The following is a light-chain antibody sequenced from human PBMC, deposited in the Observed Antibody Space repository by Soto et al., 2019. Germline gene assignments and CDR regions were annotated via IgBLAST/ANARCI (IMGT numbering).Light chain of an antibody. J-gene: IGLJ2*01. CDR3: CSYAGSYV. V-gene: IGLV2-23*01. CDR1: SNDVGTYNV. Sequence: QSALTQPASVYGSPGQSITISCTGISNDVGTYNVVSWYQQHPGKAPKLLIYEGTQRPSGISYRFSASRSGNTASLTISGLQTEDEADYHCCSYAGSYVFGGGTKLTVL. CDR2: EGT.